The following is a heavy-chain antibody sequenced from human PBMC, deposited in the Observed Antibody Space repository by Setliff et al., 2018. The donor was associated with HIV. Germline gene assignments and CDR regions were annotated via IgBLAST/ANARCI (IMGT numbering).Heavy chain of an antibody. Sequence: SETLSLTCNISGVSIPTNYWNWIRQPAGKGLEWIGRIYTTGSTNYNPSLKSRVTISVDTSKNHFSLKLSSVTAADTAVYYCARRAANGLFDYWGQGTLVTVSS. J-gene: IGHJ4*02. CDR3: ARRAANGLFDY. CDR1: GVSIPTNY. D-gene: IGHD2-15*01. CDR2: IYTTGST. V-gene: IGHV4-4*07.